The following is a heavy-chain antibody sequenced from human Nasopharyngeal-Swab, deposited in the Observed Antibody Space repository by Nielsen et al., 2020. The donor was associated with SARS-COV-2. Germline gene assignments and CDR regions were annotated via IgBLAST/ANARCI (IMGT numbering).Heavy chain of an antibody. CDR1: GYTFTSYY. Sequence: ASVKVSCKESGYTFTSYYMHWVRQALGQGLEWMGIINPRGGSTSYAQKFQGRVTMTRDTSTSTLYMNLSSLTSDDTAVYYCTRGTYDMDVWGQGTTVTVSS. J-gene: IGHJ6*02. CDR3: TRGTYDMDV. V-gene: IGHV1-46*01. CDR2: INPRGGST.